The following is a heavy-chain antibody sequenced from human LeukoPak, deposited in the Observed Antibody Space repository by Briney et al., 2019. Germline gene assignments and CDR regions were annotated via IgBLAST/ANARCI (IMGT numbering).Heavy chain of an antibody. CDR3: ARPNMAYAAYDAFDI. CDR1: GFTFSSYA. CDR2: ISYDGSNK. D-gene: IGHD2-8*01. Sequence: GGSLRLSCAASGFTFSSYAMHWVRQAPGKGLEWVAVISYDGSNKYYADSVKGRFTISRDNSKNTLYLQMNSLRAEDTAVYYCARPNMAYAAYDAFDIWGQGTMVTVSS. V-gene: IGHV3-30*01. J-gene: IGHJ3*02.